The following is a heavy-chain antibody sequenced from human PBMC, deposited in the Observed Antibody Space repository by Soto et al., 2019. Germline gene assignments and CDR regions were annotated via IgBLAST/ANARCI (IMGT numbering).Heavy chain of an antibody. CDR1: GGSFSGYD. Sequence: SETLSLTCAVYGGSFSGYDLSWIRQAPGKGLEWIGEINHSGSTNYNPSFKSRFTISVDTSKNQFSLKLSSVTAADTAVYYCAREYCSSTSCYAGFDYWGQGTLVTVSS. J-gene: IGHJ4*02. CDR2: INHSGST. V-gene: IGHV4-34*01. D-gene: IGHD2-2*01. CDR3: AREYCSSTSCYAGFDY.